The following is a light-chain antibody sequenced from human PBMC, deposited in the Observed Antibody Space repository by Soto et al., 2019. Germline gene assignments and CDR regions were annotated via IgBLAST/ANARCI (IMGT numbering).Light chain of an antibody. CDR2: GAS. J-gene: IGKJ3*01. CDR1: QDIHTW. CDR3: QHANSFPFT. V-gene: IGKV1-12*01. Sequence: DTQMTQSPSSVSASVGDRVTISSRASQDIHTWLAWYQQKPGKAPNLLIYGASILQSGVPSRISASGSVTDFALTISSLQPEDSATYCCQHANSFPFTFGPGTKVD.